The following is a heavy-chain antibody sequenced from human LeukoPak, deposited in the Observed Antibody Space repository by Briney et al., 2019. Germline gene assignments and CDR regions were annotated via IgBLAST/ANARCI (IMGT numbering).Heavy chain of an antibody. J-gene: IGHJ4*02. CDR3: ATLPHDYGDYPY. Sequence: SQTLSLTCAISGDSVSSNSAAWNWIRQSPSRGLEWLGRTYYRSKWYNDYAVSVKSRITINPDTSKNQFSLKLVSVTAADTAVYYCATLPHDYGDYPYWGQRTLVTVSS. V-gene: IGHV6-1*01. D-gene: IGHD4-17*01. CDR1: GDSVSSNSAA. CDR2: TYYRSKWYN.